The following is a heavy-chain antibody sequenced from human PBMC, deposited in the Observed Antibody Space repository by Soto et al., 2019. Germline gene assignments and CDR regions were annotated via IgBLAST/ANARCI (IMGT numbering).Heavy chain of an antibody. CDR3: ARSIDP. J-gene: IGHJ5*02. CDR1: GGSISSDDFY. Sequence: PSETLSLTCTVSGGSISSDDFYWSWIRPHPGKGLEWIGYIYYSGFTYYNPSLKSRVTISVDTSKNQFSLKLSSVTAADTAVYYCARSIDPWGQGTLVTVSS. V-gene: IGHV4-31*03. CDR2: IYYSGFT.